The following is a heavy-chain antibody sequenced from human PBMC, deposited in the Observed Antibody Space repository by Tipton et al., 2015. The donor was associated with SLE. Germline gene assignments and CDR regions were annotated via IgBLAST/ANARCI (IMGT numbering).Heavy chain of an antibody. J-gene: IGHJ4*02. V-gene: IGHV4-34*10. CDR1: GGSFNSYY. Sequence: TLSLTCRVYGGSFNSYYWSWIRQPPGKGLEWIGDISQRGGTNYNPSLKSRITFSFDASKDSFSLRLNSVTAADSGIYYCARIVGAGTEDYWGQGTLVTVPS. CDR2: ISQRGGT. D-gene: IGHD1-26*01. CDR3: ARIVGAGTEDY.